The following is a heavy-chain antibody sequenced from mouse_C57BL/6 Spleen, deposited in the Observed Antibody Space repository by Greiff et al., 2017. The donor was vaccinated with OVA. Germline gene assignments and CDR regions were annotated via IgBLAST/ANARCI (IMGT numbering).Heavy chain of an antibody. V-gene: IGHV1-52*01. Sequence: QVQLKQPGAELVRPGSSVKLSCKASGYTFTSYWMHWVKQRPIQGLEWIGNIDPSDSETHYNQKFKDKATLTVDKSSSTAYMQLSSLTSEDSAVYYCARYGSSYRGYAMDYWGQGTSVTVSS. D-gene: IGHD1-1*01. CDR1: GYTFTSYW. CDR2: IDPSDSET. CDR3: ARYGSSYRGYAMDY. J-gene: IGHJ4*01.